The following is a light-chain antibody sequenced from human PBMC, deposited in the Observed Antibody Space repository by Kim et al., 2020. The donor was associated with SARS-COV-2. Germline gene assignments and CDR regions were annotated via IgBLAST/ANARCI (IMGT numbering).Light chain of an antibody. V-gene: IGLV3-1*01. CDR1: KLGDKY. CDR2: QDS. CDR3: QAWDSSTGL. Sequence: SVSPGQTASITCSGDKLGDKYACWYQQKPGQSPVLVIYQDSKRPSGIPERFSGSNSGNTATLTISGTQAMDEADYYCQAWDSSTGLFGGGTKLTVL. J-gene: IGLJ3*02.